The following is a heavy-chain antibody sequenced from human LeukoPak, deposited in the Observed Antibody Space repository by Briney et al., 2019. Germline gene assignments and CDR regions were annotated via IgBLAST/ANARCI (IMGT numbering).Heavy chain of an antibody. Sequence: PSETLSLTCTASGGSISSHYWSWIRQPPGKGLEWIGYIYYSGSTNYNPSLKSRVTISVDTSKNQLSLKLSSVTAADTAVYYCARADYDFWSGYYRDNWFDPWGQGTLVTVSS. V-gene: IGHV4-59*11. CDR1: GGSISSHY. CDR2: IYYSGST. D-gene: IGHD3-3*01. J-gene: IGHJ5*02. CDR3: ARADYDFWSGYYRDNWFDP.